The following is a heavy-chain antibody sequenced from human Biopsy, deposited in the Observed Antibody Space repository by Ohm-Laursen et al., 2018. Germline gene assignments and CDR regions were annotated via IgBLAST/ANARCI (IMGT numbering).Heavy chain of an antibody. CDR2: IWYDGTNK. V-gene: IGHV3-33*06. J-gene: IGHJ5*01. Sequence: SLRLSCAASGFSFGDYGMHWVRQAPGRGLEWVAVIWYDGTNKYYAESVEGRSTISRDNSKNTLFLQLSSLRAEDTAVYHCAKDRDLNLLAWFDPWGQGTLVTVSS. CDR3: AKDRDLNLLAWFDP. CDR1: GFSFGDYG. D-gene: IGHD2-8*02.